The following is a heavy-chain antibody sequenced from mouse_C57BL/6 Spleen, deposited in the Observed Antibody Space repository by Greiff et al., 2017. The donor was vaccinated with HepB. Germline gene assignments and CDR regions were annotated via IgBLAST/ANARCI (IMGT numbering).Heavy chain of an antibody. CDR1: GYAFTNYL. J-gene: IGHJ4*01. D-gene: IGHD2-3*01. V-gene: IGHV1-54*01. CDR2: LNPGSGGT. Sequence: VKLMESGAELVRPGTSVKVSCKASGYAFTNYLIAWVKQRPGQGLEWIGVLNPGSGGTNYNEKFKGKATLTADKSSSTAYMQLSSLTSEDSAVYFCARLDDGYPYYAMDYWGHGTSVTVSS. CDR3: ARLDDGYPYYAMDY.